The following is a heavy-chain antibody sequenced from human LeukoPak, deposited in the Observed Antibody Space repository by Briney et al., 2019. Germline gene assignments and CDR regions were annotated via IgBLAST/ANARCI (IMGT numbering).Heavy chain of an antibody. D-gene: IGHD3-10*01. V-gene: IGHV3-15*01. CDR2: IKSKTDGGTT. J-gene: IGHJ3*02. CDR3: TTRSNVLLWFGELYAFDI. CDR1: GFTFSTYD. Sequence: GGSLRLSCAASGFTFSTYDMSWVRQAPGKGLEWVGRIKSKTDGGTTDYAAPVKGRFTISRDDSKNTLYLQMNSLKTEDTAVYYRTTRSNVLLWFGELYAFDIWGQGTMVTVSS.